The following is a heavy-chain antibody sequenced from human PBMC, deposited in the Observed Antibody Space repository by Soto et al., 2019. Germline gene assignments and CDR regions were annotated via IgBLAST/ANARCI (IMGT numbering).Heavy chain of an antibody. Sequence: SLRLSCAASGFTFSSYAMHWVCQAPGKGLEWVAVISYDGSNKYYADSVKGRFTISRDNSKDTLYLQMNSLRGEDTAVYYCARDYGRITMVRGVMNYYYYGMDVWGQGTTVTVSS. CDR1: GFTFSSYA. J-gene: IGHJ6*02. CDR2: ISYDGSNK. D-gene: IGHD3-10*01. V-gene: IGHV3-30-3*01. CDR3: ARDYGRITMVRGVMNYYYYGMDV.